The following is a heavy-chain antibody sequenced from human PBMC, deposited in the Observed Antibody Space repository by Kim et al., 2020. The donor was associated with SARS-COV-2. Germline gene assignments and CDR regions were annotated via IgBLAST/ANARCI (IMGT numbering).Heavy chain of an antibody. CDR3: ARVDTRVSWFDP. D-gene: IGHD5-18*01. J-gene: IGHJ5*02. Sequence: NNNPSLKSRVTISVDTSKNQFSLKLSSVTAADTAVYYCARVDTRVSWFDPWGQGTLVTVSS. V-gene: IGHV4-59*01.